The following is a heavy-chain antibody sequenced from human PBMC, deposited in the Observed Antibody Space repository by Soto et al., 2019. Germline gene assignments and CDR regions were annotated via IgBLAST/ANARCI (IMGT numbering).Heavy chain of an antibody. CDR2: ISWNSDKI. V-gene: IGHV3-9*01. CDR1: GFTFDDYP. D-gene: IGHD1-26*01. Sequence: EMLLVESGGDLVQPDRSQKLSCAASGFTFDDYPMHWVRQRPGKGLEWVSTISWNSDKIAYADSVKGRFTVSRDNAKNSLYLQMNSLRVDDTALYYCAKDRDGGSYFDLPDSFDVWGQGTGVTVSS. CDR3: AKDRDGGSYFDLPDSFDV. J-gene: IGHJ3*01.